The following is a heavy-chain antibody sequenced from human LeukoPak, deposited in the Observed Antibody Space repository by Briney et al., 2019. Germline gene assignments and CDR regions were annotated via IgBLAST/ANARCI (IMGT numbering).Heavy chain of an antibody. V-gene: IGHV4-38-2*01. J-gene: IGHJ4*02. CDR1: GYSISSGYF. CDR3: ARHHGYSSSSHYCDY. Sequence: SGTLSLTCAVSGYSISSGYFWGWIRQPPGKGLGWIGIIYHSGSTYYNPSLKSRVTISVDTSKNQISLKLSSVTAADTAVYYCARHHGYSSSSHYCDYWGRGTLATVSS. D-gene: IGHD6-6*01. CDR2: IYHSGST.